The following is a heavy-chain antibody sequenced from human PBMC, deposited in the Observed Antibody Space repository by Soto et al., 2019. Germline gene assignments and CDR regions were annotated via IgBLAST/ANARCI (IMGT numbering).Heavy chain of an antibody. Sequence: ASVKVSCKASGGTFSRYALNWVRQAPGQGPEWMGGIVPIFGKPKYAQKFQGRVTITADESTSTAYMELSSLRSEDTAVYYCARGVDYDSSAYYFFFWGQGTLVTVSS. CDR2: IVPIFGKP. CDR1: GGTFSRYA. CDR3: ARGVDYDSSAYYFFF. J-gene: IGHJ4*02. V-gene: IGHV1-69*13. D-gene: IGHD3-22*01.